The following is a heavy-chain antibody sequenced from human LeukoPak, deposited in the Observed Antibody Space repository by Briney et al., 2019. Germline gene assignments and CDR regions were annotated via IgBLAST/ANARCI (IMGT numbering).Heavy chain of an antibody. CDR3: ARTAGYSGYDAEGDWFDP. CDR2: IYYSGST. J-gene: IGHJ5*02. V-gene: IGHV4-30-4*01. D-gene: IGHD5-12*01. CDR1: GGSISSGDYY. Sequence: SQTLSLTCIVSGGSISSGDYYWSWIRQPPGKGLEWIGYIYYSGSTYYNPSLKSRVTISVDTSKNQFSLKLSSVTAADTAVYYCARTAGYSGYDAEGDWFDPWGQGTLVTVSS.